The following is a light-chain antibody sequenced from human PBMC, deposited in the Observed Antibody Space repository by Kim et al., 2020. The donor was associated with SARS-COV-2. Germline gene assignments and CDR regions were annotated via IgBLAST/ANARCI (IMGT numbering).Light chain of an antibody. V-gene: IGKV3-20*01. J-gene: IGKJ4*01. CDR3: QQFGNSLS. CDR2: GAS. Sequence: EIVLTQSPGTLSLSPGERATLSCRASQSIANNFLAWYQQKPGQAPRLLIYGASIRATGIADRFSGSGSGTDFTLTISRLQPEYFGVYYCQQFGNSLSFGGGTKVDIK. CDR1: QSIANNF.